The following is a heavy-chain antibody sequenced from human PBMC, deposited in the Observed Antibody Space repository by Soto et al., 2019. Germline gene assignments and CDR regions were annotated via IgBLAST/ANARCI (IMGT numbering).Heavy chain of an antibody. CDR2: ISYGGSSN. CDR1: GFTFSSYG. V-gene: IGHV3-30*18. D-gene: IGHD1-26*01. J-gene: IGHJ5*02. Sequence: GGSLRLSCAASGFTFSSYGMYWVRQAPGKGLEWVAVISYGGSSNYYADSMNGRLTISRDNSENTLYLQMNSLRAEDTAVYYCAKGSIVGATKDWFDPWGQGTLVTVSS. CDR3: AKGSIVGATKDWFDP.